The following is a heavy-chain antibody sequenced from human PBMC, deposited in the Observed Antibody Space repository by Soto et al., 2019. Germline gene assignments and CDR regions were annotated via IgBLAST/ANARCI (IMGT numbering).Heavy chain of an antibody. CDR2: ISYDGSNK. V-gene: IGHV3-30-3*01. Sequence: QVQLVEAGGGVVQPGRSLRLSCAASGFTFSTYAMHWVRQAPGKGLEWVAVISYDGSNKYYADSVQGRFTISRDNSKNTLYLQMNSLRAEDTAVYYCVRDAGKYLAAAGTFRYYAMDVWGQGTTVTVSS. J-gene: IGHJ6*02. CDR1: GFTFSTYA. CDR3: VRDAGKYLAAAGTFRYYAMDV. D-gene: IGHD6-13*01.